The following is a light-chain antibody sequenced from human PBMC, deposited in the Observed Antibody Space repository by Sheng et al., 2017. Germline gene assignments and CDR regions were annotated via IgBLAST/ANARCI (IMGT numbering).Light chain of an antibody. Sequence: DIQMTQSPSTLSASVGDRVTITCRASQSISSRLAWYQQKPGNAPKVLIYKSSSLESGVPSRFSGSGSGTEFTLTIRSLQPEDFGTYYCQQYNTFPYTFGQGTKLEIK. CDR3: QQYNTFPYT. CDR1: QSISSR. V-gene: IGKV1-5*03. CDR2: KSS. J-gene: IGKJ2*01.